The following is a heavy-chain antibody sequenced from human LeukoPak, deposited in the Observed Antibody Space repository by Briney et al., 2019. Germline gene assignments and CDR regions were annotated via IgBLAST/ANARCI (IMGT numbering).Heavy chain of an antibody. J-gene: IGHJ4*02. V-gene: IGHV1-2*02. CDR1: GYTFTDYY. Sequence: ASVTVSCKASGYTFTDYYMHWVRQAPGQGLEWMGWITPNSGDTNYAQTFQGRVTITRDTSISTAYMELSRLRSDDTAMYYCARVIAAASTRLDYWGEGTLVTVSS. CDR2: ITPNSGDT. D-gene: IGHD6-13*01. CDR3: ARVIAAASTRLDY.